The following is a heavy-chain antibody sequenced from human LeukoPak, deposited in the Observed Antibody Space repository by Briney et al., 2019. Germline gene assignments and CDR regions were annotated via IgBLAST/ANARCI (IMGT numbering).Heavy chain of an antibody. CDR2: FYPTDSDP. J-gene: IGHJ4*02. Sequence: GEPLKISCKGSGYRFTSYWIGWVRQIPGKGREWMAIFYPTDSDPTYSPSLQGQATTSIDKSTSTAYLQWSSLKASDTAMYYSVRHSGGHCYGSLDYRGQGTLVTVSS. CDR1: GYRFTSYW. CDR3: VRHSGGHCYGSLDY. D-gene: IGHD5-18*01. V-gene: IGHV5-51*01.